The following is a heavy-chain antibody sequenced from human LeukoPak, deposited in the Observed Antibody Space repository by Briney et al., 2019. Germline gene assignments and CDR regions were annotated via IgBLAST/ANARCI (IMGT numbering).Heavy chain of an antibody. V-gene: IGHV1-46*01. CDR1: GYTFTSYY. D-gene: IGHD6-19*01. J-gene: IGHJ4*02. CDR3: AGRWLGTDY. Sequence: ASVKVSCKASGYTFTSYYMHWVRQAPGQGLEWMGIINPSGGSTSYAQKFQGRVTMTEDTSTDTAYMELSSLRSEDTAVYYCAGRWLGTDYWGQGTLVTVSS. CDR2: INPSGGST.